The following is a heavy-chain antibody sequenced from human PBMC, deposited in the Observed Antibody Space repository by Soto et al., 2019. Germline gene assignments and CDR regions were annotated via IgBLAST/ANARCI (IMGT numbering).Heavy chain of an antibody. D-gene: IGHD6-19*01. V-gene: IGHV3-23*01. Sequence: PGGSLRLSCAASGFIFSSYAMSWVRQAPGKGLEWVSAISGSGTTAYYADSVKGRFTFSRGNSKKTMYLQMNSLRAEDTAVYYCAKTTDGWFSAFEIWGQGTMVTVSS. CDR1: GFIFSSYA. CDR2: ISGSGTTA. CDR3: AKTTDGWFSAFEI. J-gene: IGHJ3*02.